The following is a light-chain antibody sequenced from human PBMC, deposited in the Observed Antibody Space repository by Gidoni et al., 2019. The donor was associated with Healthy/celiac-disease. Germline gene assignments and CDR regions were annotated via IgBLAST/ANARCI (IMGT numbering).Light chain of an antibody. V-gene: IGKV1-39*01. Sequence: DIQMTQSPSYLSASVGDRFTITCRASNSISSYFNWYQQKPGKATKLLIYAASSLQSRVPSRFSGSGSGTDFTLTISSLQPEDFATYYCQQSYSTYTFXXXTKLEIK. CDR3: QQSYSTYT. J-gene: IGKJ2*01. CDR2: AAS. CDR1: NSISSY.